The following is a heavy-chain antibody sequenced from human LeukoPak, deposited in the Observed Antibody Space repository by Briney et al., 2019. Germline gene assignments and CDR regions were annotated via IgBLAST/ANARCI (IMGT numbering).Heavy chain of an antibody. J-gene: IGHJ5*02. V-gene: IGHV1-2*02. Sequence: ASAKVSCKASGYTFTGYYMHWVRQAPGQGLEWMGWINPNSGDTKYAQKFQGRVTMTRDTSISTAYMDLSRLTSDDTAVYYCARALVPATHRLSSWGQGTLVTVSS. CDR1: GYTFTGYY. CDR2: INPNSGDT. CDR3: ARALVPATHRLSS. D-gene: IGHD2-2*01.